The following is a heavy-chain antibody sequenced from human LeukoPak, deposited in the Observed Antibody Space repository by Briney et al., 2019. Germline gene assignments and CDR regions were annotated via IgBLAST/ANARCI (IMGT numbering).Heavy chain of an antibody. CDR3: ARETSQKGAHYMDV. V-gene: IGHV4-4*07. D-gene: IGHD3-16*01. CDR2: IYGSGTI. CDR1: GGSISRSY. Sequence: KPSETLSLTCTVSGGSISRSYWSWMRRPAGKGPEWIGRIYGSGTITYNPSLESRVTMSVDTSKNQFSLKLRSVTAADTAVYYCARETSQKGAHYMDVWGKGTTVTISS. J-gene: IGHJ6*03.